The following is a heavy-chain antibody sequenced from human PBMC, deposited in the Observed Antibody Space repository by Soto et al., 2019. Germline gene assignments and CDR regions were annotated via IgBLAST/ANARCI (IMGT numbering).Heavy chain of an antibody. CDR2: INHSGST. D-gene: IGHD1-26*01. V-gene: IGHV4-39*07. J-gene: IGHJ5*02. CDR1: GGSVSSGSYY. CDR3: ARVREPLTGGPWFDP. Sequence: SETLSLTCTVSGGSVSSGSYYWSWIRQPPGKGLEWIGEINHSGSTNYNPSLKSRVTISVDTSKNQFSLKLSSVTAADTAVYYCARVREPLTGGPWFDPWGQGTLVTVSS.